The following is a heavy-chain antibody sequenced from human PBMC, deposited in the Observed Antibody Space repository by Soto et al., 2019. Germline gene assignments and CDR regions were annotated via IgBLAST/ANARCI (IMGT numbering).Heavy chain of an antibody. D-gene: IGHD3-16*01. J-gene: IGHJ4*02. CDR3: ARDLGAYHYFDF. CDR2: ISSSTSNI. Sequence: SGGSLRLSCAASGFTSRSYSMDWVRQAPGKGLEWVSFISSSTSNIYYADSVKGRFTISRDNAKNSLYLQMNSLRVEDTAVYYCARDLGAYHYFDFWGQGTLVTVSS. CDR1: GFTSRSYS. V-gene: IGHV3-21*01.